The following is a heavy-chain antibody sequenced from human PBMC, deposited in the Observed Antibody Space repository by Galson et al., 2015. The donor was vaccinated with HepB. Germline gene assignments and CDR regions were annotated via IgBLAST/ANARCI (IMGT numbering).Heavy chain of an antibody. Sequence: SVKVSCKASGGTFSSYAISWVRQAPGQGLEWMGGIIPIFGTANYAQKFQGRVTITADESTSTAYMELSSLRSEDTAVYYCAPSGGSSWSNWFDPWGQGTPVTVSS. V-gene: IGHV1-69*13. CDR3: APSGGSSWSNWFDP. J-gene: IGHJ5*02. CDR2: IIPIFGTA. CDR1: GGTFSSYA. D-gene: IGHD6-13*01.